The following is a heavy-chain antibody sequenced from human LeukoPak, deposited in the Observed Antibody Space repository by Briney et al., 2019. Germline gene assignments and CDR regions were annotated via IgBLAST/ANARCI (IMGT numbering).Heavy chain of an antibody. J-gene: IGHJ4*02. D-gene: IGHD6-6*01. CDR2: ISYDGSNK. CDR3: AKSDPPGYSSSPRQYYFDY. Sequence: PGGSLRLSCAASGFTFSSYGMHWVRQAPGKGLEWVAVISYDGSNKYYADSVKGRFTISRDNSKNTLYLQMNSLRAEDTAVYYCAKSDPPGYSSSPRQYYFDYWGQGTLVTVSS. CDR1: GFTFSSYG. V-gene: IGHV3-30*18.